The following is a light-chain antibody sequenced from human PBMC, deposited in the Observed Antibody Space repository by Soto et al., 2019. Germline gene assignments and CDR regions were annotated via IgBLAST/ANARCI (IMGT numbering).Light chain of an antibody. CDR1: GSNIGSNT. CDR3: ATWDDSLNGYV. V-gene: IGLV1-44*01. CDR2: TNN. J-gene: IGLJ1*01. Sequence: QSVLTQPPSASGTPGQRITISCSGGGSNIGSNTVTWYQQLPRTAPKFLIYTNNQRPSGVPDRFSGSKSGTSASLAISGLQSGDEADYYCATWDDSLNGYVFGTGTKVTVL.